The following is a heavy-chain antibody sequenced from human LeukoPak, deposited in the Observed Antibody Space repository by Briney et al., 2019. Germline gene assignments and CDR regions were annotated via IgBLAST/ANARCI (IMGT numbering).Heavy chain of an antibody. Sequence: ASVKVSCKASGYTFTSYYMHWVRQAPGQGLEWMGIINPSGGSTSYAQKFQGRVTMTRDTSTSTVYMELSSLRSEDTAVYYCARDLGSSWSLYYFDYWGQGTLVTVSS. D-gene: IGHD6-13*01. CDR2: INPSGGST. CDR3: ARDLGSSWSLYYFDY. V-gene: IGHV1-46*01. J-gene: IGHJ4*02. CDR1: GYTFTSYY.